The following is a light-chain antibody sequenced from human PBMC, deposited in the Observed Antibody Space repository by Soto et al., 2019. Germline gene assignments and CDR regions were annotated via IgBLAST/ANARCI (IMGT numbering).Light chain of an antibody. CDR1: SSDFGGYNY. V-gene: IGLV2-14*01. CDR3: SSYTSSSTLE. Sequence: TQPASVSGSDGQTITISCTGTSSDFGGYNYVSWYQQHPGKAPKLMIYEVSNRPSGVSNRFSGSKSGNTASLTISGHQAEDEADYYCSSYTSSSTLEFGGGTKVTVL. CDR2: EVS. J-gene: IGLJ2*01.